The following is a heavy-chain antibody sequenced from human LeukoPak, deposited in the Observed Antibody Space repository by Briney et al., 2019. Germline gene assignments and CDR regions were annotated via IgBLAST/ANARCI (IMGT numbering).Heavy chain of an antibody. V-gene: IGHV1-8*01. D-gene: IGHD3-3*01. J-gene: IGHJ6*02. CDR3: ARVEVRSLRFLMGRYYYYYGMDV. CDR2: MNPNSGNT. Sequence: RWASVKVSCKASGYTFTSYDINWVRQATGQGLEWMGWMNPNSGNTGYAQKFQGRVTMTRNTSISTAYMELSSLRSEDTAAYYCARVEVRSLRFLMGRYYYYYGMDVWGQGTTVTVSS. CDR1: GYTFTSYD.